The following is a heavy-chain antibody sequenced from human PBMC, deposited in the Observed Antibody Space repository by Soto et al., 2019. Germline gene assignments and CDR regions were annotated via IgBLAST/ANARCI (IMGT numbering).Heavy chain of an antibody. CDR2: IYWDDDK. CDR1: GFSVSTSGVG. Sequence: QITLKESCPPLVKPTQTLTLTCTFSGFSVSTSGVGVAWIRQPPGMDLEWLALIYWDDDKPYSPFLQSRVTITKDTYKNQVVLTMTNMHPVDTATYHCAHKGGRGAGMDVWGQGTTVTVAS. CDR3: AHKGGRGAGMDV. J-gene: IGHJ6*02. V-gene: IGHV2-5*02. D-gene: IGHD2-15*01.